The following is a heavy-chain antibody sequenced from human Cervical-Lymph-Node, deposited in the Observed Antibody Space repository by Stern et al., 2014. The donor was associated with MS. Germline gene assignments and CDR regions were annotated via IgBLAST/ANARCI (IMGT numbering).Heavy chain of an antibody. D-gene: IGHD4-11*01. CDR2: INGGPGTT. Sequence: VQLVQSGAEVKKPGASMTISCKTSGYNFIDHAIHWVRQAPGQRLEWMGWINGGPGTTKYSQKFQGRVSFPRDKAASAAYMDLSSLSPDDTAVYYCARQPDYSDFLDFWGQGTLVTVSS. J-gene: IGHJ4*02. V-gene: IGHV1-3*01. CDR3: ARQPDYSDFLDF. CDR1: GYNFIDHA.